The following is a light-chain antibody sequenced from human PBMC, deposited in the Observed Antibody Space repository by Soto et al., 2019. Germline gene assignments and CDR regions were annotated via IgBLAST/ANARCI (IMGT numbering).Light chain of an antibody. CDR3: AAWDDSLSAVV. CDR1: SSNIGSNY. J-gene: IGLJ1*01. V-gene: IGLV1-47*01. Sequence: QSVLTQPPSASGTPGQRGTISCSGSSSNIGSNYVYWYQQLPGTAPKLLIYRNNQRPSGVPDRFSGSKSGTSASLAISGLRSEDEADYYCAAWDDSLSAVVFGTGTKVTVL. CDR2: RNN.